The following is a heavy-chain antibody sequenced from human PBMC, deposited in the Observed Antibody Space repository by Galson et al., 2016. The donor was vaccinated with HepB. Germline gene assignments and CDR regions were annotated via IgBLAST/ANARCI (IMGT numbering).Heavy chain of an antibody. CDR3: ARVGALRFLEYGMDV. CDR2: ISSSSSYI. Sequence: SLRLSCAASGFTFSSYSMNWVRQAPGKGLERVSSISSSSSYIYYADSVKGRFTISRDNAKNSLYLQMNSLRAEDTAVYYCARVGALRFLEYGMDVWGQGTTVTVSS. CDR1: GFTFSSYS. J-gene: IGHJ6*02. V-gene: IGHV3-21*01. D-gene: IGHD3-3*01.